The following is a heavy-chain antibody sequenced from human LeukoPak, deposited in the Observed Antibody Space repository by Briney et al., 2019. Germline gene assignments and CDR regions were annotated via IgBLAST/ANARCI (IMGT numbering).Heavy chain of an antibody. Sequence: GGSLRLSCAASGFTFTDAWMSWVRQAPGTGLEWVGRIKSRTDGGTSDHAAPVKGRFTISRDDSKNTLYLQMNSLKTEDTAMYYCTRDQSGGYNPFDYWGQGTLVTVSS. CDR1: GFTFTDAW. CDR2: IKSRTDGGTS. J-gene: IGHJ4*02. V-gene: IGHV3-15*01. D-gene: IGHD5-24*01. CDR3: TRDQSGGYNPFDY.